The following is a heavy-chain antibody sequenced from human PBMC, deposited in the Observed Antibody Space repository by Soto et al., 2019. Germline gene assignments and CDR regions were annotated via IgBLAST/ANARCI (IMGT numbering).Heavy chain of an antibody. CDR3: ARAIDYDILTGYPAPPDY. D-gene: IGHD3-9*01. CDR1: GFTFGSYD. J-gene: IGHJ4*02. V-gene: IGHV3-13*04. Sequence: EVQLVESGGGLVQPGGSLRLSCAASGFTFGSYDMHWVRQATGKGLEWVSAIGTAGDTYYPGSVKGRFTISRENAKNSLYLQMNSLRAGDTAVYYCARAIDYDILTGYPAPPDYWGQGTLVTVSS. CDR2: IGTAGDT.